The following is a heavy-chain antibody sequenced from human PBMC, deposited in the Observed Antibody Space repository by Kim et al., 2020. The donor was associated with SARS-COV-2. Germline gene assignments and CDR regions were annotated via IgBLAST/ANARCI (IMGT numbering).Heavy chain of an antibody. Sequence: DSEKGRLTISRDTPKNPLYLQMNSRRAEDTAVYYCARDSDFWSGYYGADYWGQGTLVTLSS. D-gene: IGHD3-3*01. J-gene: IGHJ4*02. V-gene: IGHV3-53*01. CDR3: ARDSDFWSGYYGADY.